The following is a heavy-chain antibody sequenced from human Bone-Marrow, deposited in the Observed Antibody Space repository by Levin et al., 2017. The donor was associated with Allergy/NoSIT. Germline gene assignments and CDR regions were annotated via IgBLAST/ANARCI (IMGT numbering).Heavy chain of an antibody. V-gene: IGHV3-48*02. Sequence: SGGSLRLSCAASGFTFSSYSMNWVRQAPGKGLEWVSYISSSSSTIYYADSVKGRFTISRDNAKNSLYLQMNSLRDEDTAVYYCARGHYYDSSGLEGDAFDIWGQGTMVTVSS. J-gene: IGHJ3*02. D-gene: IGHD3-22*01. CDR3: ARGHYYDSSGLEGDAFDI. CDR1: GFTFSSYS. CDR2: ISSSSSTI.